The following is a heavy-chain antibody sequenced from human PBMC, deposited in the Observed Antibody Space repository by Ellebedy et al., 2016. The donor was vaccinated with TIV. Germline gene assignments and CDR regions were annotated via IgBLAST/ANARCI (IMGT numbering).Heavy chain of an antibody. D-gene: IGHD2/OR15-2a*01. CDR3: ANTAVRSTYKDY. CDR1: GFTFSRYS. Sequence: PGGSLRLSCVASGFTFSRYSMHRVRQAPGKGREWVAAISYDGSDKFYADSVRGRFTTSRDNSKNTLSLQMNSLRAEDTAVYFCANTAVRSTYKDYWGQGTLITVSS. V-gene: IGHV3-30-3*01. CDR2: ISYDGSDK. J-gene: IGHJ4*02.